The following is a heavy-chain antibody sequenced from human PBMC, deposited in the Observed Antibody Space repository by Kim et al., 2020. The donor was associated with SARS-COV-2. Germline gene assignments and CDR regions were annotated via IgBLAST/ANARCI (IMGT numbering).Heavy chain of an antibody. Sequence: SADSMKGRFTISRDNSKNTLYLEMNSLRAEDTVLYYCATVHSTGIADAFDLWGRGTMVTVSS. D-gene: IGHD1-1*01. CDR3: ATVHSTGIADAFDL. J-gene: IGHJ3*01. V-gene: IGHV3-23*01.